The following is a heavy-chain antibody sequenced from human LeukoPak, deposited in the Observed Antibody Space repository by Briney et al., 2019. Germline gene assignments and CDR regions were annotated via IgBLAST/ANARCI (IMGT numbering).Heavy chain of an antibody. CDR1: GGSISSSSYY. J-gene: IGHJ5*02. V-gene: IGHV4-39*07. D-gene: IGHD1/OR15-1a*01. CDR2: IYYSGST. Sequence: SETLSLTCTVSGGSISSSSYYWGWIRQPPGKGLEWIGSIYYSGSTYYNPSLKSRVTISVDTSKNQFSLKLSSVTAADTAVYYCARAGVTGTGVHNWFDPWGQGTLVTVSS. CDR3: ARAGVTGTGVHNWFDP.